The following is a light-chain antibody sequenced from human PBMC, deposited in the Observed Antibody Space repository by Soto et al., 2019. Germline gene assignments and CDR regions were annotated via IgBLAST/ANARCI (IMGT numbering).Light chain of an antibody. V-gene: IGKV1-5*01. J-gene: IGKJ4*01. CDR2: DAS. CDR1: QSISSW. Sequence: DIQMTQSPSTLSASVGDRVTITCRASQSISSWLAWYQQKLGRAPRLLIYDASSLESGVPSRFSGSGYGTEFTLTINSLQPDDFATYYCQQYNTYSSLTFGGGTKVEIK. CDR3: QQYNTYSSLT.